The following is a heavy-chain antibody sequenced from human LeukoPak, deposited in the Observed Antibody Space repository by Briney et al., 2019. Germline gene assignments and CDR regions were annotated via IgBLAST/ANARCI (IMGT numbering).Heavy chain of an antibody. CDR2: VKQDGSGE. Sequence: PGGSLRLSCAASVFTLTNYWMSWVRQAPGKGLEWVANVKQDGSGEYYVDSVKGRFTISRDSAKNSLYLQMNSLRAEDTAVYYCARGDFDCWGQGTLVTVSS. V-gene: IGHV3-7*03. J-gene: IGHJ4*02. CDR1: VFTLTNYW. CDR3: ARGDFDC.